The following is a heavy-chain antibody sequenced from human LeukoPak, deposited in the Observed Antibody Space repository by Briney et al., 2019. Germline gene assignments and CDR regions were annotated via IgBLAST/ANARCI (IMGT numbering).Heavy chain of an antibody. CDR1: GGSISSFC. D-gene: IGHD2-15*01. Sequence: PSETLSLTCTVSGGSISSFCWSWIRQPPGKGLEWIGYIYYSASTNYNPSLKSRVTISLDTSKNQFSLKLSSVTAADTAVYYCARQDRIGGSCFSLFFDYWGQGTLVTVSS. CDR3: ARQDRIGGSCFSLFFDY. CDR2: IYYSAST. J-gene: IGHJ4*02. V-gene: IGHV4-59*08.